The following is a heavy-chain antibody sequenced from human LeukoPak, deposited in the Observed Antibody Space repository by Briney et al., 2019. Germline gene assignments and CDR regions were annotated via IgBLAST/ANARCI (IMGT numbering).Heavy chain of an antibody. D-gene: IGHD6-6*01. V-gene: IGHV4-59*12. CDR2: IYYSGST. J-gene: IGHJ4*02. CDR1: GGSISSYY. CDR3: ARNRAARYYFDY. Sequence: PSETLSLTCTVSGGSISSYYWSWIRQPPGKGLEWIGYIYYSGSTNYNPSLKSRVTISVDRSKNQFSLKLSSVTAADTAVYYCARNRAARYYFDYWGQGTLVTVSS.